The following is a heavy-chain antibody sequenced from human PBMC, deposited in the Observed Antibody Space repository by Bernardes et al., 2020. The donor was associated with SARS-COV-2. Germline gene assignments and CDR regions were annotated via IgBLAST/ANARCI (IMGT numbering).Heavy chain of an antibody. CDR2: ISYSGST. J-gene: IGHJ6*02. CDR1: GDSISNDY. V-gene: IGHV4-59*01. D-gene: IGHD1-20*01. CDR3: ARDRSSRYYYYGVDV. Sequence: SETLSLTCTVSGDSISNDYWSWIRQSPGKGLEWNGFISYSGSTNYNPSLKSRVTISVDTSKNQFSLKLTSVTAADTALYYCARDRSSRYYYYGVDVWGQGTTVIVSS.